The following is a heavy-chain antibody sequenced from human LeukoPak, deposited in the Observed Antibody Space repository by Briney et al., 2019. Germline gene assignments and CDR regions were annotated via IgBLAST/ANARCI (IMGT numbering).Heavy chain of an antibody. CDR1: GFTFSRYW. J-gene: IGHJ4*02. CDR2: IDSDGSST. Sequence: GGFLRLSCAASGFTFSRYWMHWVRQAPGKGLVWVSRIDSDGSSTLYADSVKGRFSISRDNAKNTLYLQMNSLRAEDTAMYYCARDTLAVAGDFDYWGQGTLVTVSS. V-gene: IGHV3-74*01. D-gene: IGHD6-19*01. CDR3: ARDTLAVAGDFDY.